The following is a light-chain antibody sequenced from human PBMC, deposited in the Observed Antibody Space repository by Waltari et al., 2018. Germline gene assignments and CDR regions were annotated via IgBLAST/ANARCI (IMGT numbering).Light chain of an antibody. J-gene: IGKJ2*01. V-gene: IGKV4-1*01. CDR1: QSVLYSSNNKNY. CDR2: WAS. Sequence: DIVMTQSPDSLAVSLGEKATINCKSSQSVLYSSNNKNYLAWYQQKPGQPPKLPIYWASTRESGVPDRLSGSGSGTDFTLTISRLQAEDVAGYYCQQYYSTPYTFGQGTKLEIK. CDR3: QQYYSTPYT.